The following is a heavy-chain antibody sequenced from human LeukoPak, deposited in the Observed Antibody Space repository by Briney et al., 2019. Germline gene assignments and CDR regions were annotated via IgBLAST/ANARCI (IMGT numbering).Heavy chain of an antibody. V-gene: IGHV3-23*01. CDR1: GFTFSSYA. Sequence: GGSLRLSCAASGFTFSSYAMSWVRQAPGKGLEWVSGISGSGDNTYYADSVKGRFTISRDNSKNTLYVQANSLGTEDTAAYYCAKGSYYDSSGSFYFDYWGQGTLVTVSS. CDR3: AKGSYYDSSGSFYFDY. J-gene: IGHJ4*02. D-gene: IGHD3-22*01. CDR2: ISGSGDNT.